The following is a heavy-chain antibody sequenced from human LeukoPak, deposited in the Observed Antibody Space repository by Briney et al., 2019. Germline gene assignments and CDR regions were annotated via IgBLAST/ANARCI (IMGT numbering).Heavy chain of an antibody. Sequence: GGSLRLSCAASGFTVSSNYMSWVRQAPGKGLEWVSAISGSGGNTYSADSVKGRCTISRDNSLQTLFLHMNSLRAEDTAVYYCARGMSATSGYLELEYWGQGALVTVST. V-gene: IGHV3-23*01. CDR1: GFTVSSNY. CDR3: ARGMSATSGYLELEY. J-gene: IGHJ4*02. CDR2: ISGSGGNT. D-gene: IGHD3-22*01.